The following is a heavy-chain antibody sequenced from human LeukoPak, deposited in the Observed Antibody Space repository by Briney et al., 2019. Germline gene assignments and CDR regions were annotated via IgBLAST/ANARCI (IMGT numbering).Heavy chain of an antibody. D-gene: IGHD5-12*01. Sequence: SETLSLTCTVSGGSIISYFWSWIRQPPGKGPEWIGYIFDSGTTNYNPSTNYNPSLKSRVTVSLDTSKNHFSLKLSSVAAADTAVYFCARGGVTTIAQYDYWGQGTLVTVSS. CDR2: IFDSGTTNYNPST. J-gene: IGHJ4*02. V-gene: IGHV4-59*01. CDR1: GGSIISYF. CDR3: ARGGVTTIAQYDY.